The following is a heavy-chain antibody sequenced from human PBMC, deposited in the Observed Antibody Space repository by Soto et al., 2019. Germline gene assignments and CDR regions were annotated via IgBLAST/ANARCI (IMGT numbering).Heavy chain of an antibody. CDR3: SRPIGVADKGSDY. CDR1: GFTFGDYA. Sequence: GGSLRPSCTSSGFTFGDYAVSWFRQAPGKGLEWVGFIRSKAYGGTTEYAATVKVRFIISREDSKSNAYLQMNSLKIEDTAVYYCSRPIGVADKGSDYWGQGTLVTVSS. V-gene: IGHV3-49*03. D-gene: IGHD6-19*01. CDR2: IRSKAYGGTT. J-gene: IGHJ4*02.